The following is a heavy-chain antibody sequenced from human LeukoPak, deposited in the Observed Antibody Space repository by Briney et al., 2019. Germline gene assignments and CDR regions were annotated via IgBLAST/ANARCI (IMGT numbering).Heavy chain of an antibody. V-gene: IGHV4-59*01. D-gene: IGHD6-13*01. CDR3: GRGAAVGDP. CDR1: GGSMNTFY. CDR2: IYYSGTT. Sequence: SETLSLTCTVSGGSMNTFYWSWIRQPPGGGLECIGYIYYSGTTNYNPSLKSRVTISVDTSKNQFSLKLTSVTAADAAIYYCGRGAAVGDPWGQGTLVTVSS. J-gene: IGHJ5*02.